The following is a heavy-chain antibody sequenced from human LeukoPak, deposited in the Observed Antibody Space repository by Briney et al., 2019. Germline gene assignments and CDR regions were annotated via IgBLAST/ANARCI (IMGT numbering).Heavy chain of an antibody. CDR1: GGSISSSSYY. V-gene: IGHV4-39*01. CDR2: IYYSGST. J-gene: IGHJ5*02. D-gene: IGHD6-13*01. CDR3: ARHDPGIAAAGVAGWFDP. Sequence: SETLSLTCTVSGGSISSSSYYWGWIRQPPGKGLEWIASIYYSGSTYYNPSLKSRVTISVDTSKNQFSLKLSSVTAADTAVYYCARHDPGIAAAGVAGWFDPWGQGTLVTVSS.